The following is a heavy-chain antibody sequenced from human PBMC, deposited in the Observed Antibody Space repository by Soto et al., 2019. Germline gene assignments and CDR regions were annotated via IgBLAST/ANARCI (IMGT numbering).Heavy chain of an antibody. D-gene: IGHD3-10*01. CDR3: ARGRSRESGSGSYYPFDY. Sequence: QVQLVQSGAEVKKPGASVKVSCKASGYTFTSYDINWVRQATGQGLECMGWMNPNSGNTGYAQKFQGRVTMTRNTSTSTASIELSSLRSEDTAVHYCARGRSRESGSGSYYPFDYCGQGTLVTVSS. CDR1: GYTFTSYD. J-gene: IGHJ4*02. V-gene: IGHV1-8*01. CDR2: MNPNSGNT.